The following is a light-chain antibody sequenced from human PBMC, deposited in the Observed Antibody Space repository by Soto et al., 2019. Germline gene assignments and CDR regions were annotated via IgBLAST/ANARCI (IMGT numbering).Light chain of an antibody. J-gene: IGKJ5*01. CDR3: QQRGNWPIT. Sequence: DIQMTQSPSSLSASVGDRVTISCRASQSISTYLNWYQQKPGKAPKLLIFAASSLQSGVPSRFSGSRSGPDFTLTISSLQPEDFAVYYCQQRGNWPITFGQGTRLEIK. CDR1: QSISTY. CDR2: AAS. V-gene: IGKV1-39*01.